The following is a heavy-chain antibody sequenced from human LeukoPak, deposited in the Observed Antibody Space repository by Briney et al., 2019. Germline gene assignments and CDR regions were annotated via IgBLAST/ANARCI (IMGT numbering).Heavy chain of an antibody. Sequence: GGSLRLSCAASGFTFSSYGMNWVRQAPGKGLEWVSAISGSGASTYYADSVKGRFTISRDNAKNTLYLQMNSLRAEDTAVYYCARGRGYCSTTTCYFDYWGQGTLVTVSS. V-gene: IGHV3-23*01. CDR3: ARGRGYCSTTTCYFDY. D-gene: IGHD2-2*01. CDR1: GFTFSSYG. CDR2: ISGSGAST. J-gene: IGHJ4*02.